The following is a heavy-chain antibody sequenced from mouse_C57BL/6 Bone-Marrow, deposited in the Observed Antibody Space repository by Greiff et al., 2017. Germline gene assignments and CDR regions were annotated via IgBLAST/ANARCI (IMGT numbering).Heavy chain of an antibody. J-gene: IGHJ3*01. V-gene: IGHV1-75*01. Sequence: VQVVESGPELVKPGASVKISCKASGYTFTDYYINWVKQRPGQGLEWIGWIFPGSGSTYYNEKFKGKATLTVDKSSSTAYMLLSSLTSEDSAVYFCAREGFPIYYYGSTFAYWGQGTLVTVSA. CDR1: GYTFTDYY. D-gene: IGHD1-1*01. CDR3: AREGFPIYYYGSTFAY. CDR2: IFPGSGST.